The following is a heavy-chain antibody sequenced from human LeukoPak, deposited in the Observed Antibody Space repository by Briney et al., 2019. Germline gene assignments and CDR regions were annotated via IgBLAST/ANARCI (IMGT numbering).Heavy chain of an antibody. Sequence: HPGGSLRLSWAASGLTFSSYAMDWVRQAPGKGLEWVAVISYDGSNKYYADSVKGRFTISGDNSKNTLYLQMNSLRAEDTAVYYCARPMVRGVINPRDAFDIWGQGTMVTVSS. V-gene: IGHV3-30*04. D-gene: IGHD3-10*01. J-gene: IGHJ3*02. CDR2: ISYDGSNK. CDR3: ARPMVRGVINPRDAFDI. CDR1: GLTFSSYA.